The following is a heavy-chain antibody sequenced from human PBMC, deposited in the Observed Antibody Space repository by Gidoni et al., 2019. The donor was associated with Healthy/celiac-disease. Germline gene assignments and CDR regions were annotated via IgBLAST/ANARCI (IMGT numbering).Heavy chain of an antibody. D-gene: IGHD3-3*01. J-gene: IGHJ2*01. CDR3: AKLGLHDFWSGYYDSGWYFDL. CDR2: ISGSGGST. Sequence: EVQLVESGGGLVQTGGYLRLACAASGFTFSRYAMRLPPQAPGKGLEWVSAISGSGGSTYYADSVKGRFTISRDNSKNTLYLQMNSLRAEDTAVYYCAKLGLHDFWSGYYDSGWYFDLWGRGTLVTVSS. V-gene: IGHV3-23*04. CDR1: GFTFSRYA.